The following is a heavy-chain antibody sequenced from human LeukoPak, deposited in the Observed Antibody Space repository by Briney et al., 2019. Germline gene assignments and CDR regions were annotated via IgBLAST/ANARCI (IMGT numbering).Heavy chain of an antibody. CDR2: IYYSGST. CDR3: ARVTGYMIEDYFDY. D-gene: IGHD3-22*01. V-gene: IGHV4-59*01. CDR1: GGSISSYY. J-gene: IGHJ4*02. Sequence: SETLSLTCTVSGGSISSYYWSWIRQPPGKGLEWIGYIYYSGSTNYNSSLKSRVTISVDTSKNQFSLRLSSVTAADTAVYYCARVTGYMIEDYFDYWGQGILVTVSS.